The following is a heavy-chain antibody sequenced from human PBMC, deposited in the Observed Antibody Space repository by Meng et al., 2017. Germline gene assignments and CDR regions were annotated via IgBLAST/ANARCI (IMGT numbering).Heavy chain of an antibody. CDR3: ARGYGGLDY. CDR2: IFHSGTT. CDR1: GGSVSSGGYS. V-gene: IGHV4-30-2*01. D-gene: IGHD3-10*01. Sequence: HLQLQESGSGLVKPSQTLSLTCAVSGGSVSSGGYSWNWIRQPPGKGLEWIGYIFHSGTTYYNPSLESRVTISIDTSKNQFSLKVTSATAADTAVYYCARGYGGLDYWGQGTLVTVSS. J-gene: IGHJ4*02.